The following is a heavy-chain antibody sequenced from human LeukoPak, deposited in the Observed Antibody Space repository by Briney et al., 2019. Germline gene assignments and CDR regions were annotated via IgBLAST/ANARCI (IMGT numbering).Heavy chain of an antibody. CDR1: GFTFSSYW. J-gene: IGHJ4*02. CDR2: ISSSGSAK. V-gene: IGHV3-48*01. CDR3: ARGQ. Sequence: PGGSLRLSCAASGFTFSSYWMSWVRQAPGKGPEWVSYISSSGSAKYYADSVKGRFTISRDNAKNSLYLQMNSLRAEDTAMYYCARGQWGQGTLVTVSS.